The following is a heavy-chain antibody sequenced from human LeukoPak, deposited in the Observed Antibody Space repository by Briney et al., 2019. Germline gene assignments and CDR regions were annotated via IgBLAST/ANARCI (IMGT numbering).Heavy chain of an antibody. CDR3: ARQSITGTDLVY. CDR2: ISSSSYI. CDR1: GFTFSSYS. Sequence: GGSLRLSCAAPGFTFSSYSMNWVRQAPGKGLEWVSSISSSSYIYYADSVKGRFTISRDNAKNSLYLQMNSLRAEDTAVYYCARQSITGTDLVYWGQGTLVTVSS. J-gene: IGHJ4*02. D-gene: IGHD1-20*01. V-gene: IGHV3-21*01.